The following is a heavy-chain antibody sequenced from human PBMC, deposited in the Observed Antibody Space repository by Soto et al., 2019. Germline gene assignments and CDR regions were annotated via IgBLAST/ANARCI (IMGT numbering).Heavy chain of an antibody. Sequence: SETLSLTCNVSGESISSGGYYWSWIRHHPGKGLEWIGYIYDSESAYYNPSLKSRVIISMDTSKNHFAMRLSSVTAADMAVYYCARASSSSSAADYWGQGTLVTVSS. D-gene: IGHD6-6*01. J-gene: IGHJ4*02. CDR2: IYDSESA. CDR1: GESISSGGYY. V-gene: IGHV4-31*03. CDR3: ARASSSSSAADY.